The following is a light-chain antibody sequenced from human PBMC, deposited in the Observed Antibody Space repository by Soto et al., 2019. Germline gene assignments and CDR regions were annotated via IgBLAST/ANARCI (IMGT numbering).Light chain of an antibody. V-gene: IGKV1-33*01. Sequence: DIQMTQPPFILSASVGDRVTITCRASQDISKYLNWYQHKPGKAPRLLIYEASNLETGVPSRFSGGGSGTDFTLTISSLQPEDVATYYCQQFDNLPLTFGPGTKVDI. CDR3: QQFDNLPLT. CDR1: QDISKY. CDR2: EAS. J-gene: IGKJ3*01.